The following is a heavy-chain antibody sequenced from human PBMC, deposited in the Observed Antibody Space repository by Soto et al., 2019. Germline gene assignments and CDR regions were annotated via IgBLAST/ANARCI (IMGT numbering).Heavy chain of an antibody. CDR1: GGSINSGDYY. CDR3: ARAKGLVTVTTSWFDP. V-gene: IGHV4-30-4*01. D-gene: IGHD4-17*01. J-gene: IGHJ5*02. Sequence: QVQLQESGPGLVKPSQTLSLTCTVSGGSINSGDYYWSWIRQPPGKGLEWIGYIYYSGSTYYNPSPKRRVSISADTSKNHFSLKLSSVTAADPAVYYCARAKGLVTVTTSWFDPWGQGTLVTVSS. CDR2: IYYSGST.